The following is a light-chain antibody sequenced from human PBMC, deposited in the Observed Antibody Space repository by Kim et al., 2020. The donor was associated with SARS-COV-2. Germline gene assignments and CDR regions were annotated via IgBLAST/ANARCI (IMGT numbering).Light chain of an antibody. CDR2: QDS. J-gene: IGLJ1*01. CDR1: KLGDKY. CDR3: QAWDSSTCV. Sequence: VATGQTASITCSGDKLGDKYACWYQQKPGQSPVLVIYQDSKRPSGIPERFSGSNSGNTATLTISGTQAMDEADYYCQAWDSSTCVFGTGTKVTVL. V-gene: IGLV3-1*01.